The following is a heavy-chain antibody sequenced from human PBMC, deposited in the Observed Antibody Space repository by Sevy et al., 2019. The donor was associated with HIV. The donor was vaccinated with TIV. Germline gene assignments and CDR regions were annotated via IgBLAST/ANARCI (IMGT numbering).Heavy chain of an antibody. V-gene: IGHV4-39*01. D-gene: IGHD6-6*01. J-gene: IGHJ5*02. CDR3: ARRIGAARRGARGFDP. CDR2: IYYSGST. Sequence: SETLSLTCTVSGGSLSSSSYYWGWIRQPPGKGLEWIGGIYYSGSTYYNPSLKSRVTISVDTSKTLFSLKLSPVTAADTAVYYCARRIGAARRGARGFDPWGQGTLVTVSS. CDR1: GGSLSSSSYY.